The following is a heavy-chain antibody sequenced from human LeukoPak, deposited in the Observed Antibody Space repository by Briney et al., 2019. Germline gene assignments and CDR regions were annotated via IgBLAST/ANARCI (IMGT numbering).Heavy chain of an antibody. Sequence: TSETLSLTCAVYGGSFSGYYWSWIRQPPGKGLEWIGEINHSGSTNYNPSLKSRVTISVDTSKNQFSLKLSSVTAADTAVYYCARRNSYGYRRWGQGTLVTVSS. D-gene: IGHD5-18*01. V-gene: IGHV4-34*01. CDR2: INHSGST. CDR1: GGSFSGYY. J-gene: IGHJ1*01. CDR3: ARRNSYGYRR.